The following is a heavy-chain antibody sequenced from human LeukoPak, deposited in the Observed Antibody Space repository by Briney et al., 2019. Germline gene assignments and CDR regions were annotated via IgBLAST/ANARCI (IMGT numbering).Heavy chain of an antibody. CDR3: AKGAFYDSSGYLTNWFDP. Sequence: GGSLRLSCAASGFTFSSYAMSWVRQAPGKGLEWVSAISGSGGSTYYADSVKGRFTISRDDSKNTLYLQMNSLRAEDTAVYYCAKGAFYDSSGYLTNWFDPWGQGTLVTVSS. J-gene: IGHJ5*02. CDR2: ISGSGGST. D-gene: IGHD3-22*01. V-gene: IGHV3-23*01. CDR1: GFTFSSYA.